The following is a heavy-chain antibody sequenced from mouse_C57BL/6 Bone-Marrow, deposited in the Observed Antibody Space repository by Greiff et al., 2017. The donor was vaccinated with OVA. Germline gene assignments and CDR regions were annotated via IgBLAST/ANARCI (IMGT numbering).Heavy chain of an antibody. V-gene: IGHV5-16*01. CDR1: GFTFSDYY. J-gene: IGHJ2*01. CDR2: INYDGSST. D-gene: IGHD1-1*01. CDR3: ARGEYDGTPYYFDY. Sequence: EVKLVESEGGLVQPGSSMKLSCTASGFTFSDYYMAWVRQVPEKGLEWVANINYDGSSTYYLDSLKSRFIISRDNAKNILYLQMSSLKSEDTATYDGARGEYDGTPYYFDYWGQGTTLTVSS.